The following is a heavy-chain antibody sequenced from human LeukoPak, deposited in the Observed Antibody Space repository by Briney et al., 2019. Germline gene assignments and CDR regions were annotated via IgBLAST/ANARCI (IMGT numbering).Heavy chain of an antibody. CDR1: GFTFSSYA. V-gene: IGHV3-23*01. D-gene: IGHD3-10*01. Sequence: GGSLRLSCAASGFTFSSYAMSWVRQAPGKGLEWVSGTSGSGVTTYYADSVKGRFTSSRDNSKNTLYLQMDSLRAEDTAVYYCAKMHYFGSGSPDYWGQGTLVTVSS. CDR2: TSGSGVTT. CDR3: AKMHYFGSGSPDY. J-gene: IGHJ4*02.